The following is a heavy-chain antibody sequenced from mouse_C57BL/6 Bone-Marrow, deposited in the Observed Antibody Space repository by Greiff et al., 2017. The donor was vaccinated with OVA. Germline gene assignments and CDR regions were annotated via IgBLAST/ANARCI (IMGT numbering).Heavy chain of an antibody. D-gene: IGHD1-3*01. CDR3: AREWDWRYFDY. CDR1: GYTFTTYP. J-gene: IGHJ2*01. V-gene: IGHV1-47*01. CDR2: FHPYNADT. Sequence: VQRVESGAELVKPGASVKMSCKASGYTFTTYPREWMKQNHGKSLEWIGNFHPYNADTKYNEKFKGKATLTVEKSSSTVYVELSRLTTDDAAVYYCAREWDWRYFDYWGQCTTLTVSS.